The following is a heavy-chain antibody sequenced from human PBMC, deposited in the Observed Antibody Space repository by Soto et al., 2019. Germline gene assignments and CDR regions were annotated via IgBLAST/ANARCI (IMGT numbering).Heavy chain of an antibody. CDR1: GFTFSSYE. CDR3: ARVGPVTTGVGHYFDY. CDR2: ISSSGSTI. D-gene: IGHD4-17*01. V-gene: IGHV3-48*03. J-gene: IGHJ4*02. Sequence: EVQLVESGGGLVQPGGSLRLSCAASGFTFSSYEMNWVRQAPGKGLEWVSYISSSGSTIYYADSVKGRFTISRDNAKNSMYLQMNSLRAEDTAVYYCARVGPVTTGVGHYFDYWGQGTLFTVSS.